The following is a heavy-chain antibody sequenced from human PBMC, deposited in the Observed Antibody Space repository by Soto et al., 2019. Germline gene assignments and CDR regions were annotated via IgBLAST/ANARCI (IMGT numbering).Heavy chain of an antibody. CDR1: GYTFTSYA. V-gene: IGHV1-3*01. CDR2: INAGNGNT. J-gene: IGHJ4*02. D-gene: IGHD2-2*02. Sequence: SSVKVSCKASGYTFTSYAMHWVRQAPGQRLEWMGWINAGNGNTKYSQKFQGRVTITRDTSASTAYMELSSLRSEDTAVYYCAIQADTRKAAIFDYWGQGTLVTVSS. CDR3: AIQADTRKAAIFDY.